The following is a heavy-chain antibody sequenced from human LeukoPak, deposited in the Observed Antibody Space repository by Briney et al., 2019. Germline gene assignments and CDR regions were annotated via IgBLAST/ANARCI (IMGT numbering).Heavy chain of an antibody. Sequence: PSETLSLTCTVPGGSISTYYWSWIRQPPGKGLEWIGYIYYSGSTNYNPSLKSRVTISVDTSKNQFSLKLSSVTAADTAVYYCARAPCSSASCSRRNAFDIWGQGTMVTVSS. D-gene: IGHD2-2*01. CDR2: IYYSGST. V-gene: IGHV4-59*01. CDR1: GGSISTYY. CDR3: ARAPCSSASCSRRNAFDI. J-gene: IGHJ3*02.